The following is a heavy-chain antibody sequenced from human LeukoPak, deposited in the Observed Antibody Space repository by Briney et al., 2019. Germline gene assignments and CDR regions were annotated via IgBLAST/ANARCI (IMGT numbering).Heavy chain of an antibody. CDR1: GGSLSGYY. CDR2: INHSGST. D-gene: IGHD5-18*01. J-gene: IGHJ5*02. V-gene: IGHV4-34*01. CDR3: ARGAMVPKNNWFDP. Sequence: SETLSLTCAVYGGSLSGYYWSWIRQPPGKGLEWIGEINHSGSTNYNPAVKSRVTISVDTSKNQFSLKLSSVTTADTAVYYCARGAMVPKNNWFDPWGQGTLVTVSS.